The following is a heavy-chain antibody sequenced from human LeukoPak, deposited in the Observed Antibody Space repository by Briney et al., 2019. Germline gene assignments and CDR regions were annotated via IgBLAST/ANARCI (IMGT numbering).Heavy chain of an antibody. J-gene: IGHJ4*02. Sequence: SQTLSLTCTVSGGSISSGGYYWSWTRRHPGKGLEWIGYIYYSGSTYYNPSLKSRVTISVDTSKNQFSLKLSSVTAADTAVYYCARAPRGVRGVSYDYWGQGTLVTVSS. CDR3: ARAPRGVRGVSYDY. V-gene: IGHV4-31*03. CDR1: GGSISSGGYY. CDR2: IYYSGST. D-gene: IGHD3-10*01.